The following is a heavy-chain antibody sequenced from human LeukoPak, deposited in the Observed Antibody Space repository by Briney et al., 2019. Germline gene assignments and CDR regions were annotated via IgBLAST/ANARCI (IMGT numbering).Heavy chain of an antibody. Sequence: GGSLRLSCAASGYTFNNYWMSWVRQAPGKGLQWVANIKQDGSEKYYVDSVKGRFTISRDNAKNSLYVQMNSLRAEDTAVYYCARLRGLYSDTNRYQTALDCWGQGTLVTVSS. CDR1: GYTFNNYW. D-gene: IGHD1-26*01. J-gene: IGHJ4*02. CDR2: IKQDGSEK. V-gene: IGHV3-7*01. CDR3: ARLRGLYSDTNRYQTALDC.